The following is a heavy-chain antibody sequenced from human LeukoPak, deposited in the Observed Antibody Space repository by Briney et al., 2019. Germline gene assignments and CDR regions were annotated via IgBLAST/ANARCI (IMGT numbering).Heavy chain of an antibody. J-gene: IGHJ4*02. D-gene: IGHD3-9*01. Sequence: PGGSLRLSCAGSGFTFSNYAMSWVRQAPGKGLEWVAIISYDGTNKYYADSMRGRFTISRDNSKNTLYLQMNSLRAEDTAVYYCARDFGWLSGFDNWGQGTLVTVSS. CDR1: GFTFSNYA. V-gene: IGHV3-30-3*01. CDR3: ARDFGWLSGFDN. CDR2: ISYDGTNK.